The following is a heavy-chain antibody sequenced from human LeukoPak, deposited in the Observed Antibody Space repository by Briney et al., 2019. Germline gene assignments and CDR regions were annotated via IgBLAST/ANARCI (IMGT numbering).Heavy chain of an antibody. D-gene: IGHD6-19*01. CDR3: ARDYRIAVAGILCY. J-gene: IGHJ4*02. CDR1: GYTFTGYY. V-gene: IGHV1-2*02. CDR2: INPNSSGT. Sequence: ASVKVSCKASGYTFTGYYMHWVRQAPGQGLEWMGWINPNSSGTNYAQKFQGRVTMTRDTSISTAYMELSRLRSDDTAVYYCARDYRIAVAGILCYWGQGTLVTVSS.